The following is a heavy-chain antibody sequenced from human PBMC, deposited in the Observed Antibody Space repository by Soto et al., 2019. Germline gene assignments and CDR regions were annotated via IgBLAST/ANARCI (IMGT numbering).Heavy chain of an antibody. CDR3: ARYRREAVAGYTLDN. CDR2: VYNSGST. Sequence: SETLSLTCTVSVDSISSNYWTWIRQPPGKGLEWIGYVYNSGSTNYNPSLKSRVTISEDTSKSQFSLKANSMTAADTAVYYCARYRREAVAGYTLDNWGQGILVTVSS. V-gene: IGHV4-59*01. J-gene: IGHJ4*02. CDR1: VDSISSNY. D-gene: IGHD6-13*01.